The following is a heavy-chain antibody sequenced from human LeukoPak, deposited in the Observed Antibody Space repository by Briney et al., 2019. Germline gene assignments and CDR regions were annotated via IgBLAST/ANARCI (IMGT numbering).Heavy chain of an antibody. CDR1: GDSVSSDTAA. Sequence: SQTLSLTCAISGDSVSSDTAAWNWLRQSPSRGLEWLGRTYYRSKWYNDYAGSVKSRMTINPDTSKNQFSLQLNSVTPEDAALYYCARSHHSYYFDYWGQGTLVTVSS. V-gene: IGHV6-1*01. CDR3: ARSHHSYYFDY. CDR2: TYYRSKWYN. J-gene: IGHJ4*02.